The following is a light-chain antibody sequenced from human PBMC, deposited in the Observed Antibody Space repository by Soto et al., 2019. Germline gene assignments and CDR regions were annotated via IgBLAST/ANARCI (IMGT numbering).Light chain of an antibody. CDR2: GAS. V-gene: IGKV3-15*01. Sequence: ETLMTQSPATLSASPGETATLSCRASQSVSTNLAWYQQKPGQAPRLLIYGASTRATGIAARFSGSGSGTEFILTISSLQSEDFAVYYCQQYNDWPPLTFGGGTKVDIK. CDR3: QQYNDWPPLT. J-gene: IGKJ4*01. CDR1: QSVSTN.